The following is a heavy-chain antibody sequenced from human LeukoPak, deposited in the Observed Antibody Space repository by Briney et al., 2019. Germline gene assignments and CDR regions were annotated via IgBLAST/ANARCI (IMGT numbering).Heavy chain of an antibody. V-gene: IGHV3-21*06. J-gene: IGHJ4*02. Sequence: GGSLRLSCAASDITFSAYTMNWIRMAPGKGLEWVSSISSSRTYIYYADSVKGRFTISRDNAKNSLYLQMNSLRAEDTALYFCARDSDYGDYFDHWGQGTLVTVSS. CDR3: ARDSDYGDYFDH. CDR1: DITFSAYT. D-gene: IGHD4-17*01. CDR2: ISSSRTYI.